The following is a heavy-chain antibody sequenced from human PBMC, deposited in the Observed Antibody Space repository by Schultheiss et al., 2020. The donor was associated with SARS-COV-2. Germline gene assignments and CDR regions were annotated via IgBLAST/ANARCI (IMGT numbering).Heavy chain of an antibody. V-gene: IGHV4-59*12. Sequence: SQTLSLTCTVSGGSISSYYWSWIRQPPGKGLEWIGYIYYSGSTNYNPSLKSRVTISVDTSKNQFSLKLSSVTAADTAVYYCASSDYDFWSWVPYYYGMDVWGQGTTVTVSS. CDR2: IYYSGST. CDR1: GGSISSYY. J-gene: IGHJ6*02. CDR3: ASSDYDFWSWVPYYYGMDV. D-gene: IGHD3-3*01.